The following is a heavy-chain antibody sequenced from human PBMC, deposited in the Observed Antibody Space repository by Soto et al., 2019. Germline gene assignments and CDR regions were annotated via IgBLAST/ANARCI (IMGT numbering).Heavy chain of an antibody. J-gene: IGHJ6*02. V-gene: IGHV6-1*01. Sequence: SQTLSLTCAISGDSVSSNSAAWNWIRQSPSRGLERLGRTYYRSKWYNDYAVSVKSRITINPDTSKNQFSLQLNSVTPEDTAVYYCARRSGIGSGSYYYYYYGMDVWGQGTTVTVSS. CDR1: GDSVSSNSAA. CDR2: TYYRSKWYN. CDR3: ARRSGIGSGSYYYYYYGMDV. D-gene: IGHD3-10*01.